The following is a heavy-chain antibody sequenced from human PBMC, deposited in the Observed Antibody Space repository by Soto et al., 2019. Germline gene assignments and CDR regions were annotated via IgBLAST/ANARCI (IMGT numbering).Heavy chain of an antibody. CDR2: IYWDDDK. Sequence: QITLKESGPTLVKPTQTLTLTCTFSGFSLSSTRMAVGWIRQPPGKALEWLALIYWDDDKRYSPFLKSRLTDTKDTPKNQVVLTMSNMAPVDTARYYCAHIVVAGLGYYFDYWAREPWSPSPQ. J-gene: IGHJ4*02. D-gene: IGHD6-19*01. CDR1: GFSLSSTRMA. CDR3: AHIVVAGLGYYFDY. V-gene: IGHV2-5*02.